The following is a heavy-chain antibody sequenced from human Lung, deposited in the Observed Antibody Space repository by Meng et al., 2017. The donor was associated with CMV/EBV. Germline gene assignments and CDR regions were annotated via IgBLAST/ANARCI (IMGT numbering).Heavy chain of an antibody. V-gene: IGHV4-34*01. CDR1: GWTFYSYY. J-gene: IGHJ6*02. Sequence: SETXSLXCAAYGWTFYSYYYNWIRQSPGKGLEWIGEINHSGRTNYNPSLKSRLAISVDTSKKQFSLRLTSVTAADTAVYYCASESATSLGGRIYYYGLDVWXQGTXVTVAS. CDR2: INHSGRT. D-gene: IGHD1-26*01. CDR3: ASESATSLGGRIYYYGLDV.